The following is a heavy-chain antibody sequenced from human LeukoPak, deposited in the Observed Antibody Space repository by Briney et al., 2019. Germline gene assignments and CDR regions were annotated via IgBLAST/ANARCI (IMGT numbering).Heavy chain of an antibody. V-gene: IGHV4-59*01. CDR3: ARGGSGSYPWFDP. CDR1: GGSISSYY. D-gene: IGHD1-26*01. J-gene: IGHJ5*02. CDR2: IYYSGST. Sequence: PSEALSLTCTVSGGSISSYYWSWIRQPPGKGLEWIGYIYYSGSTNYNPSLKSRVTISVDTSKNQFSLKLSSVTAADTAVYYCARGGSGSYPWFDPWGQGTLVTVSS.